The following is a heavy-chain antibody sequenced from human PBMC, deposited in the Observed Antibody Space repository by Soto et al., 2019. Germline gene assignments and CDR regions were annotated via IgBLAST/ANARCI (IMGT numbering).Heavy chain of an antibody. V-gene: IGHV4-31*03. CDR1: GGSIRSGAYY. CDR3: AKGEPWPLDL. CDR2: IYYSGNT. Sequence: TLSLTCTVSGGSIRSGAYYWSWIRQHPGKGLEWIGYIYYSGNTYYNPSLKSRVAISIDTSKNQFSLKLSSVTAADTAMYYCAKGEPWPLDLWGQGTLVTVSS. J-gene: IGHJ4*02. D-gene: IGHD1-1*01.